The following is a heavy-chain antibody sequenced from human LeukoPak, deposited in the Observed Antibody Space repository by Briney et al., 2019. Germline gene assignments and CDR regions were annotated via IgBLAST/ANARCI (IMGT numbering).Heavy chain of an antibody. J-gene: IGHJ3*02. D-gene: IGHD2-21*02. CDR3: ARVSSRLLHAFDI. V-gene: IGHV4-61*01. CDR1: GGSVSRTSYY. CDR2: IYYSGST. Sequence: SETLSLTCTVSGGSVSRTSYYWGWIRQPPGKGLEWIGYIYYSGSTVYNPSLKSRVTISVDTSKNQFSLKLSSVTAADTAVYYCARVSSRLLHAFDIWGQGTMVTVSS.